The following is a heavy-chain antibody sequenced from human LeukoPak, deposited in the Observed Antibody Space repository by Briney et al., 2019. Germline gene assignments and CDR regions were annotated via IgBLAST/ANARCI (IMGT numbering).Heavy chain of an antibody. CDR2: ISYDGSNK. J-gene: IGHJ1*01. V-gene: IGHV3-30*04. CDR1: GFTFSSYG. D-gene: IGHD6-13*01. Sequence: GRSLRLSCAASGFTFSSYGMHWVRQAPGKGLEWVAVISYDGSNKYYADSGKGRFTISRDNSKNTLYLQMNSLRAEDTAVYYCARAAAIAAAGTRLEIEYFQHWGQGTLVTVSS. CDR3: ARAAAIAAAGTRLEIEYFQH.